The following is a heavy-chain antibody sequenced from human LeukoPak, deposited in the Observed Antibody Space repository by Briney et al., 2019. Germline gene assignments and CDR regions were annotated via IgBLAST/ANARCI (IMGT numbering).Heavy chain of an antibody. J-gene: IGHJ4*02. D-gene: IGHD5-12*01. CDR3: VRGDDYKSTLFDY. V-gene: IGHV4-59*01. CDR2: ISSGGST. CDR1: GSSISRYF. Sequence: PSETLSLTCIVSGSSISRYFWNWIRQPPWKELEWIGYISSGGSTYYNPSLMSQVTISIDTYNHQLSLKLTYAPAAGTTTYCCVRGDDYKSTLFDYWGQGTLVTVSS.